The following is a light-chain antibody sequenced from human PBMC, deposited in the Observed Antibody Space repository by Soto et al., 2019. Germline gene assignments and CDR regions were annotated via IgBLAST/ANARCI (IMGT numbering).Light chain of an antibody. Sequence: EFVLTQSPGTLSLTPGERATLSCRASQSVSSNYLAWYQQKPGQAPRLLIYGASTRATGIADRFSGSGSGTDFTLTISRLEPEDFAVYYCQQCGSSSTFGQGTRLENK. CDR2: GAS. V-gene: IGKV3-20*01. J-gene: IGKJ5*01. CDR3: QQCGSSST. CDR1: QSVSSNY.